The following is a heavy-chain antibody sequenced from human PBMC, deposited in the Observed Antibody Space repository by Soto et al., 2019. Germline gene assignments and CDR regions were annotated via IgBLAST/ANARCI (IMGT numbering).Heavy chain of an antibody. V-gene: IGHV3-23*01. CDR2: ISGSGGST. CDR1: GFTFSSYA. CDR3: AKCQAGYCSGGSCYPGRFDY. J-gene: IGHJ4*02. D-gene: IGHD2-15*01. Sequence: GGSLRLSCAASGFTFSSYAMSWVRQAPGKGLEWVSAISGSGGSTYYADSVKGRFTISRDNSKNTLYLPMNSLRAEDTAVYYWAKCQAGYCSGGSCYPGRFDYWGQGTMVTVSS.